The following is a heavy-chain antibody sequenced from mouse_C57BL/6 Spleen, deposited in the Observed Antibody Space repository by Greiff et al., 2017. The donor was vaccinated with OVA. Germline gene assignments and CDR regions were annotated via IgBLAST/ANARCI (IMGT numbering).Heavy chain of an antibody. V-gene: IGHV5-17*01. CDR3: ARNGYGGSYGFGY. CDR2: ISSGSSTI. Sequence: EVQLQESGGGLVMPGGSLKLSCAASGFTFSDYGMHWVRQAPEKGLEWVAYISSGSSTIYYADTVKGRSTISSANAKNTLFLQMTSLRSEDTAVYYCARNGYGGSYGFGYWGQGTMVTVSA. D-gene: IGHD1-1*01. J-gene: IGHJ3*01. CDR1: GFTFSDYG.